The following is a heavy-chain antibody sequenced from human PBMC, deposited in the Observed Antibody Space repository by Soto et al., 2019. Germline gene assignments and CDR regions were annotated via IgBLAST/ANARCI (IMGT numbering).Heavy chain of an antibody. J-gene: IGHJ4*02. CDR3: ARDSRSGYYLEY. Sequence: PSETLSLTCAVSGDSISSGGYSWNWIRQPPGKGLEWIGYIYHSGGTDYNPSLKSRVTITVGSSNNQFSLKLNSVTAADTAVYYCARDSRSGYYLEYWGQGTLVTVSS. V-gene: IGHV4-30-2*01. CDR2: IYHSGGT. D-gene: IGHD3-22*01. CDR1: GDSISSGGYS.